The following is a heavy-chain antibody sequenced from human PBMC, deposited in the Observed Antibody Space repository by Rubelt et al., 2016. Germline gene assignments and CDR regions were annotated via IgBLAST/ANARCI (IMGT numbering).Heavy chain of an antibody. Sequence: ISSGGYYWSWIRQHPGKGLEWIGYIYYSKSASYNPSLQSRVTISVDTSKNQFYVKLSSVTAADTAVYYCARDLGGYGSRFDPWGQGTLVTVSS. CDR1: ISSGGYY. D-gene: IGHD3-10*01. CDR2: IYYSKSA. CDR3: ARDLGGYGSRFDP. V-gene: IGHV4-31*02. J-gene: IGHJ5*02.